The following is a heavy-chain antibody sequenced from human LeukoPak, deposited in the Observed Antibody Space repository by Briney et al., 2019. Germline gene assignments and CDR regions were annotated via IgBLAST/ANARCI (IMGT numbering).Heavy chain of an antibody. D-gene: IGHD2-2*03. J-gene: IGHJ4*02. CDR3: AREDGYCSRTSCYGFDY. Sequence: PSETLSLTCTVSGGSISSGGHFWSWIRQHPGKGLEWIGYIYYSGSTYYNPSLKSRVTISVDTSKNQFSLRLNSVTAADTAVYYCAREDGYCSRTSCYGFDYWGQGTLVTVSS. CDR2: IYYSGST. CDR1: GGSISSGGHF. V-gene: IGHV4-31*03.